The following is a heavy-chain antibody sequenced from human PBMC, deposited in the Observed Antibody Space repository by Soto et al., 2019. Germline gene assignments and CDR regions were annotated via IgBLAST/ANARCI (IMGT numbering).Heavy chain of an antibody. D-gene: IGHD3-22*01. CDR2: MNPNSGNT. J-gene: IGHJ4*02. CDR1: GYTFTSYD. V-gene: IGHV1-8*01. CDR3: AREGYYDSSGYKYPDY. Sequence: ASVKVSCKASGYTFTSYDINWVRQATGQGLEWMGWMNPNSGNTGYAQKFQGRVTMTRNTSISTAYMELSSLRSEDTAVYYCAREGYYDSSGYKYPDYWGRGTLVTVSS.